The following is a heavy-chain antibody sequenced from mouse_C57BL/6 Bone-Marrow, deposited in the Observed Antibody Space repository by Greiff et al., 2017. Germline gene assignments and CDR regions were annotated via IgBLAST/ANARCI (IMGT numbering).Heavy chain of an antibody. V-gene: IGHV1-18*01. D-gene: IGHD1-1*01. CDR2: INPNNGGT. CDR3: ARSYDGSSADWYFDV. J-gene: IGHJ1*03. CDR1: GYTFTDYN. Sequence: VQLKQSGPELVKPGASVKIPCKASGYTFTDYNMDWVKQSHGKSLEWIGDINPNNGGTIYNQKFKGKATLTVDKSSSTAYMELRSLTSEDTAVYYCARSYDGSSADWYFDVWGTGTTVTVSS.